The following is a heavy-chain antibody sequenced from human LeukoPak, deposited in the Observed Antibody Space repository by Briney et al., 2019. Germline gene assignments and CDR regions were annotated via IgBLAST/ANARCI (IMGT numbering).Heavy chain of an antibody. V-gene: IGHV3-21*01. J-gene: IGHJ4*02. CDR1: GFTFGRYS. CDR3: AKVAKYYYGSETYYFFEH. D-gene: IGHD3-10*01. CDR2: ISSSSSHR. Sequence: GGSLRLSCAASGFTFGRYSMIWVRQAPGKGLEWVSSISSSSSHRYYEDSLKGRFTISRDNAENSLYLQMNSLRVEDTAVYYCAKVAKYYYGSETYYFFEHWGQGTPVTASS.